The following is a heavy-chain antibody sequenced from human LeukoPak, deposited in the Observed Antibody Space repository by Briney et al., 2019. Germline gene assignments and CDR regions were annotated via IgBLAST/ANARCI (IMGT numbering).Heavy chain of an antibody. CDR2: INHSGST. D-gene: IGHD3-3*01. V-gene: IGHV4-34*01. Sequence: SETLSLTCAVYGGSFSGYYWSWIRQPPGKGLEWIGEINHSGSTNYNPSLKSRVTISVDTSKNQFSLKPSSVTAADTAVYYCATLPRRKITIFGVVRNWFDPWGQGTLVTVSS. CDR3: ATLPRRKITIFGVVRNWFDP. CDR1: GGSFSGYY. J-gene: IGHJ5*02.